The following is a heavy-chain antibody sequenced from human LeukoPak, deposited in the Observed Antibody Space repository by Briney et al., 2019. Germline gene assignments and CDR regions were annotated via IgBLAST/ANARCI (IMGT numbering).Heavy chain of an antibody. CDR1: GGSFSGCY. CDR3: ARENTSGWLLG. Sequence: SETLSLTCAVYGGSFSGCYWSWIRQPPGKGLEWIGEINHSGSTNYNPSLKSRVTISVDTSKNQFSLKLSSVTAADTAVYYCARENTSGWLLGWGQGTLVTVSS. D-gene: IGHD6-19*01. J-gene: IGHJ4*02. V-gene: IGHV4-34*01. CDR2: INHSGST.